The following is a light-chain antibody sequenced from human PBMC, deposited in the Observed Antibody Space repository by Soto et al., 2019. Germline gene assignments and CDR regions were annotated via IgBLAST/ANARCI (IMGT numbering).Light chain of an antibody. CDR3: QEYYSISRT. Sequence: DIVMTQSPDSLAVPLGERATIHRKSSQSLLYSSNYRNYLAWFQQKPGQPPKLLIYWASYRDSGVPDRFSGSGSGTDFTLTISGLQPEDVAIYYCQEYYSISRTFGQGTKVEVK. J-gene: IGKJ1*01. CDR1: QSLLYSSNYRNY. CDR2: WAS. V-gene: IGKV4-1*01.